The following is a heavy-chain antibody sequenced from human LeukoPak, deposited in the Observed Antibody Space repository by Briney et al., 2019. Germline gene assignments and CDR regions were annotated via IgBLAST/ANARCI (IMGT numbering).Heavy chain of an antibody. J-gene: IGHJ3*02. CDR2: IWYGGDIT. CDR1: GFTFGDYA. Sequence: PGTSLRLSYAASGFTFGDYAMHWVRQAPGKGLEWVAVIWYGGDITDYSDSLNGRFTVSRDDSKNSLYLQMDSLTVEDTALYSCVRAYGDVPTCQGRDPFVIWGQGTMVTVSS. D-gene: IGHD2-21*01. CDR3: VRAYGDVPTCQGRDPFVI. V-gene: IGHV3-30-3*01.